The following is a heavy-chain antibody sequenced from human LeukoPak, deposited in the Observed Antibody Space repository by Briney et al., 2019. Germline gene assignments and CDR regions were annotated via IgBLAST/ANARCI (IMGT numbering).Heavy chain of an antibody. CDR2: ISAYNGNT. CDR3: ARDLAGVHNWFDP. J-gene: IGHJ5*02. V-gene: IGHV1-18*01. D-gene: IGHD2-8*01. Sequence: ASVTVSCKASGYTFTSYGISWVRQAPGQGLEWMGWISAYNGNTNYAQKLQGRVTMTTDTSTSTAYMELRSLRSDDTAVYYRARDLAGVHNWFDPWGQGTLVTVSS. CDR1: GYTFTSYG.